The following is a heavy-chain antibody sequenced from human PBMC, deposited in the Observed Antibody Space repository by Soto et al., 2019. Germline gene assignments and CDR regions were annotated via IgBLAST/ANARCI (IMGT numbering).Heavy chain of an antibody. CDR1: GGSISSYY. V-gene: IGHV4-59*01. CDR3: AGMSGYYDILTGYFGLSHLDY. CDR2: IYYSGST. J-gene: IGHJ4*02. D-gene: IGHD3-9*01. Sequence: SETLSLTCTVSGGSISSYYWSWIRQPPGKGLEWIGYIYYSGSTNYNPSLKSRVTISVDTSKNQFSLKLSSVTAADTAVYYCAGMSGYYDILTGYFGLSHLDYWGQGTLVTVSS.